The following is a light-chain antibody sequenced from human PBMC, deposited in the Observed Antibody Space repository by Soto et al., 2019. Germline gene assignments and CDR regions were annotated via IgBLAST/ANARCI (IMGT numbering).Light chain of an antibody. V-gene: IGLV3-21*02. CDR2: DDN. CDR3: QVWDSSSNYVV. CDR1: NIGIKS. Sequence: SYELTQPPSVSVAPGQTARIPCGGTNIGIKSVHWFQQKPGQAPMLVLYDDNARPSGIPERFSGSNSRNTAALTISRVEDGDEADYFCQVWDSSSNYVVFGGGTKLTVL. J-gene: IGLJ3*02.